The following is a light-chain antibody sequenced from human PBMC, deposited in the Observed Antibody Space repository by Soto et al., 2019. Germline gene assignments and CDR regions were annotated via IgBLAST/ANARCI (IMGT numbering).Light chain of an antibody. Sequence: ALTQPASVSGSPGQSITISCTGTSSDVGGYNYVSWYQQHPGKAPKLMIYDVSNRPSVVSNRFSGSKSGNTASLTISGLQAEDEADYYCCSYTSSSTYVFGTGTKLTVL. V-gene: IGLV2-14*01. CDR2: DVS. CDR1: SSDVGGYNY. CDR3: CSYTSSSTYV. J-gene: IGLJ1*01.